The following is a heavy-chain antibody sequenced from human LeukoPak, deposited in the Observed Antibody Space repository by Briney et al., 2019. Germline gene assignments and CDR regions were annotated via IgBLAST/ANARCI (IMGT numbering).Heavy chain of an antibody. CDR3: ARWGGGGWCSLDV. D-gene: IGHD2-15*01. Sequence: AESLSLSCAVSGFTLSTYCMRWVRHAPGKGLVWVACINSDGSSTSHTDSRKGPLTISRDTAKHPVCMQMNSLTAKNPGVYDCARWGGGGWCSLDVWGQGTTVTVSS. J-gene: IGHJ6*02. CDR1: GFTLSTYC. V-gene: IGHV3-74*01. CDR2: INSDGSST.